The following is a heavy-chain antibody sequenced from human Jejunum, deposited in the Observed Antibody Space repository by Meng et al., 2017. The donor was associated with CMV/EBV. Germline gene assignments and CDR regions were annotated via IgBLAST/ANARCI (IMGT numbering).Heavy chain of an antibody. J-gene: IGHJ4*02. CDR1: GFIFSNFA. V-gene: IGHV3-30*04. CDR3: ARAYCGGDCFSGDY. D-gene: IGHD2-21*01. CDR2: ISFDGSNK. Sequence: GFIFSNFAMSWVRQAPSKGLEWVAFISFDGSNKYYADSVNGRFTISRDNSKNTLYLQLNSLTADDTAVYYCARAYCGGDCFSGDYWGQGTLVTVSS.